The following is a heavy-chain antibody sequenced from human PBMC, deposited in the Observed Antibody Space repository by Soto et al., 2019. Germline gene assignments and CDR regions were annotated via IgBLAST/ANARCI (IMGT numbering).Heavy chain of an antibody. CDR2: FYNGGTT. Sequence: SETLSLTCTVSGGYISTYYWIWIRQPPGKGQEWIGVFYNGGTTNYSPSLKSRVTISVDTSKNQLSLKLNSVIAVDTAVYYCARDGSERPATYWGQGILVTVAS. J-gene: IGHJ4*02. D-gene: IGHD3-10*01. CDR1: GGYISTYY. V-gene: IGHV4-59*01. CDR3: ARDGSERPATY.